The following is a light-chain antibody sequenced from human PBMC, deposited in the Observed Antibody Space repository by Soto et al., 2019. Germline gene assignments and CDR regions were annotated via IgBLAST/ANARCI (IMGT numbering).Light chain of an antibody. CDR1: SSDIGGFNY. V-gene: IGLV2-11*01. Sequence: QSALTQPRSVSGSPGQSVTISCTGTSSDIGGFNYVSWYQEHPGEAPKLMIFDVSKRPSGVPDRFSGSKSGNTASLTISGLQAEDEADYYCCSFAGSNSFAFGSGTKLTVL. CDR2: DVS. CDR3: CSFAGSNSFA. J-gene: IGLJ1*01.